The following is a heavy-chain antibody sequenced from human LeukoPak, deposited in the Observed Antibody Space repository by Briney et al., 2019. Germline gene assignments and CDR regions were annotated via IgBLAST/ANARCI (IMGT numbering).Heavy chain of an antibody. V-gene: IGHV3-21*04. CDR2: ISSSSSYI. Sequence: GGSLRLSCAASGFTFSSYSMNWVRQAPGKGLEWVSSISSSSSYIYYADSVKGRFTISRDNSKNTLYLQMNSLRADDTAIYYCAKFRGYTYGHDAFDVWGHGTMVTVSS. J-gene: IGHJ3*01. CDR3: AKFRGYTYGHDAFDV. CDR1: GFTFSSYS. D-gene: IGHD5-18*01.